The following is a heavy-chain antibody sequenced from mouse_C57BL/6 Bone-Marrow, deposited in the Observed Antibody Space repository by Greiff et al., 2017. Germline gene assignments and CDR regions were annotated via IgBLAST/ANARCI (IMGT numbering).Heavy chain of an antibody. Sequence: VHLVESGPGLVAPSQSLSITCTVSGFSLTSYAISWVRQPPGKGLEWLGVIWTGGGTNYNSALKSRLSISKDNSKSQVFLKMNSLQTDDTARYYCASLSYYGSSYWYFDVWGTGTTVTVSS. V-gene: IGHV2-9-1*01. CDR3: ASLSYYGSSYWYFDV. D-gene: IGHD1-1*01. CDR2: IWTGGGT. J-gene: IGHJ1*03. CDR1: GFSLTSYA.